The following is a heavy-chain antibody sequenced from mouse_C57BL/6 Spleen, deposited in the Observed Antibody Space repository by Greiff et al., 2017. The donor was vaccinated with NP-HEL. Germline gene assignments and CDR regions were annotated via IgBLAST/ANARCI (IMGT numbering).Heavy chain of an antibody. CDR2: ISNLAYSI. J-gene: IGHJ4*01. CDR1: GFTFSDYG. Sequence: EVQVVESGGGLVQPGGSLKLSCAASGFTFSDYGMAWVRQAPRKGPEWVAFISNLAYSIYYADTVTGRFTISRENAKNTLYLEMSSLRSEDTAMYYCARRGVVATGCYAMDYWGQGTSVTVSS. CDR3: ARRGVVATGCYAMDY. V-gene: IGHV5-15*04. D-gene: IGHD1-1*01.